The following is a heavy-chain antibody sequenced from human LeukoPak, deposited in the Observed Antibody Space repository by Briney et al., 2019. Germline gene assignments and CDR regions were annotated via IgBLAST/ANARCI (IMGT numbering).Heavy chain of an antibody. Sequence: AASVKVSCKASGYTFTGYYMHWVRQAPGQGLEWMGWINPNSGGTNYAQKFQGRVTMTRDTSISTAYMELSRLRSDDTAVYYCATLDSSGNYYYMDVWGKGTTVTVSS. J-gene: IGHJ6*03. D-gene: IGHD3-22*01. CDR1: GYTFTGYY. CDR3: ATLDSSGNYYYMDV. V-gene: IGHV1-2*02. CDR2: INPNSGGT.